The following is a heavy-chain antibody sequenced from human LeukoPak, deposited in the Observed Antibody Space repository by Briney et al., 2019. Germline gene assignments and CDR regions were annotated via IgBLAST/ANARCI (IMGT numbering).Heavy chain of an antibody. J-gene: IGHJ4*02. CDR3: ARDLMDWNALGWYFDY. Sequence: PGGSLRLSCAASGFTFSSYEMNWVRQAPGKGLEWVSYISSSGSTIYYADSVKGRFTISRDNAKNSLYLQMNSLRAEDTAVYYCARDLMDWNALGWYFDYWAREPWSPSPQ. V-gene: IGHV3-48*03. D-gene: IGHD1-1*01. CDR2: ISSSGSTI. CDR1: GFTFSSYE.